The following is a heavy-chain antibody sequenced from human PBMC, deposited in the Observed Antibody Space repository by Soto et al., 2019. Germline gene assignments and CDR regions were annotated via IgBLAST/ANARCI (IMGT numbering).Heavy chain of an antibody. CDR2: IDDAGST. CDR1: RGYANTFH. J-gene: IGHJ2*01. D-gene: IGHD3-3*01. V-gene: IGHV4-59*02. Sequence: SETLSLTCTVSRGYANTFHWSWLRQSPGKGLEWIGYIDDAGSTKFNPSLRSRVSMSILTSQGQVSLTLDSVTAADTAVYYCARAYFDFTGGYSPYWYSEVWGRGTLVTVSS. CDR3: ARAYFDFTGGYSPYWYSEV.